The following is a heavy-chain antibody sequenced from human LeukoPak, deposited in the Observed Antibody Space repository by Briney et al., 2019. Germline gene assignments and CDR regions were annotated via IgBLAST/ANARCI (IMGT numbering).Heavy chain of an antibody. CDR2: INPNSGGT. Sequence: ASVKVSCKASGYTFTGYYMHWVRQAPGQGLEWMGWINPNSGGTNYAQKFQGRVTMTRDTSISTAYMELSRLRSDDAAVYYCARDFGRGRHSSGWYYGYWGQGTLVTVSS. D-gene: IGHD6-19*01. CDR1: GYTFTGYY. J-gene: IGHJ4*02. CDR3: ARDFGRGRHSSGWYYGY. V-gene: IGHV1-2*02.